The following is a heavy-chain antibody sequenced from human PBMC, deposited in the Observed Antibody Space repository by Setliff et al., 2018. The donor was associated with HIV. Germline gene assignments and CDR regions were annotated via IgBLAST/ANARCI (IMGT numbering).Heavy chain of an antibody. CDR2: IYTSGSV. Sequence: PSETLSLTCTVSGGSISSYYWSWIRQPPGKGLEWIGYIYTSGSVNYNPSLNSRVTISVDTSKNQFSLKLGSVTAADTAMYYCAREHCSGGSCNGFDIWGQGTMVTVSS. CDR1: GGSISSYY. D-gene: IGHD2-15*01. J-gene: IGHJ3*02. V-gene: IGHV4-4*09. CDR3: AREHCSGGSCNGFDI.